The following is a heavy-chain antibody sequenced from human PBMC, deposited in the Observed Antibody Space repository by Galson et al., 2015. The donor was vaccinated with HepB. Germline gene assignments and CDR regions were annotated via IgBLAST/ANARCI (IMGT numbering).Heavy chain of an antibody. D-gene: IGHD3-10*01. CDR2: VYYSGNT. V-gene: IGHV4-59*08. CDR3: ARQTTLWFGELSVPAYFDL. CDR1: GGSISSDY. J-gene: IGHJ2*01. Sequence: ETLSLTCSVSGGSISSDYWSWVRQPPGKGLEWIGSVYYSGNTNYNPSLKSRVTIAVDTSKKQFSLRLTSVTAADTAVYYCARQTTLWFGELSVPAYFDLWGRGTLVTVSA.